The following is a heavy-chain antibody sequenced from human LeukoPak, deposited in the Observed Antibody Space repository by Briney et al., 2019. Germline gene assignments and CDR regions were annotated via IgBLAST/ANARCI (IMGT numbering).Heavy chain of an antibody. D-gene: IGHD6-6*01. CDR1: GGSFSGYY. Sequence: EPLSLPCAVYGGSFSGYYWSWIRPPPGKGLEWIGEINHSGSTNYNPSLKSRVTISVDTSKNQFSLKLSSVTAADTAVYYCARGGVGVLAARPRGMDYWGQGTLVTVSS. CDR2: INHSGST. V-gene: IGHV4-34*01. CDR3: ARGGVGVLAARPRGMDY. J-gene: IGHJ4*02.